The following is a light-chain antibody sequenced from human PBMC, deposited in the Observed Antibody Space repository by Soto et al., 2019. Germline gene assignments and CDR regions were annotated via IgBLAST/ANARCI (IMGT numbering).Light chain of an antibody. Sequence: ALQMTQSPSSLSASVGDRVTITCRASQGIRNDLGWYQQKPGKPPKLLIYAASSLQSGVPSRFSGSGSGTDFTLTISSLQPEDFATYYCLQDYDYPLTFGGGTKVEIK. CDR1: QGIRND. V-gene: IGKV1-6*01. J-gene: IGKJ4*01. CDR3: LQDYDYPLT. CDR2: AAS.